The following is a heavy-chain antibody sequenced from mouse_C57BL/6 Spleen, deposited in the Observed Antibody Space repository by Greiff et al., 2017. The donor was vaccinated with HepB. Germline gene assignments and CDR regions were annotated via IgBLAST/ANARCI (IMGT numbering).Heavy chain of an antibody. D-gene: IGHD1-1*01. CDR2: ISYDGSN. V-gene: IGHV3-6*01. CDR3: ARERYYGSGGFAY. J-gene: IGHJ3*01. CDR1: GYSITSGYY. Sequence: VQLQQSGPGLVKPSQSLSLTCSVTGYSITSGYYWNWIRQFPGNNLEWMGYISYDGSNNYNPSLKNRISITRDTSKNQFFLKLNSVTTEDTATYYCARERYYGSGGFAYWGQGTLVTVSA.